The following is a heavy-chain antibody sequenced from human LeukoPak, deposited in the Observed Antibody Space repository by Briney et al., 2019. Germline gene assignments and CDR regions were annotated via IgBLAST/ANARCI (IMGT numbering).Heavy chain of an antibody. D-gene: IGHD1-26*01. Sequence: KAGGSLRLSCAASGFTFSDSGMNWVRQAPGKGLEWVSFISSSSSYIYFADSMRGRFTISRDNAKHLVYLQMNSLRAEDTGVYYCARGHTLSAFDYWGQGTLVTVSS. J-gene: IGHJ4*02. CDR2: ISSSSSYI. CDR3: ARGHTLSAFDY. V-gene: IGHV3-21*01. CDR1: GFTFSDSG.